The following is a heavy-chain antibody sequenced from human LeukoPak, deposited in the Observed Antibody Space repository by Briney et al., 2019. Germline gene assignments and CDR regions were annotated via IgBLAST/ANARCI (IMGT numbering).Heavy chain of an antibody. CDR1: GFTISSYA. D-gene: IGHD5-12*01. J-gene: IGHJ3*02. Sequence: GGSLRLSCAASGFTISSYAMHWVRQAPGKGLEWVAVISYDGSNKYYADSVKGRFTISRDNSKNTLYLQMNSLRAEDTALYYCAREGVGDIVAIIGDAFDIWGQGTMVTVSS. CDR2: ISYDGSNK. V-gene: IGHV3-30*04. CDR3: AREGVGDIVAIIGDAFDI.